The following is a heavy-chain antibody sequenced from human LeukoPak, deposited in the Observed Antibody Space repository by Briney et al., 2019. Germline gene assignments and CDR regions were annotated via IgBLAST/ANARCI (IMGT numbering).Heavy chain of an antibody. CDR3: ARDHIQGWLQSSSWTYYYYYYMDV. CDR1: GFTFSDYY. J-gene: IGHJ6*03. D-gene: IGHD5-24*01. Sequence: PGGSLRLSCAASGFTFSDYYMSWIRQAPGKGLEWVSYISSSGSTIYYADSVKGRFTISRDNAKNSLYLQMNSLRAEDTAVYYCARDHIQGWLQSSSWTYYYYYYMDVWGKGTTVTISS. V-gene: IGHV3-11*04. CDR2: ISSSGSTI.